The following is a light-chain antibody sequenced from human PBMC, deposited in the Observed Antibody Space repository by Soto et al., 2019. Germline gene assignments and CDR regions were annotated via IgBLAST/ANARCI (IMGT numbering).Light chain of an antibody. V-gene: IGLV2-11*01. Sequence: QSALTQPRSVSGSPGQSVTISCTGTSNDVGGYDYVSWYQQHPGKAPKLIIYDVSKRPSGVPDRFSGSKSGNTASLTISGLQAEDEADYYCCSYAGTYSYVFGTGTKV. CDR3: CSYAGTYSYV. CDR2: DVS. CDR1: SNDVGGYDY. J-gene: IGLJ1*01.